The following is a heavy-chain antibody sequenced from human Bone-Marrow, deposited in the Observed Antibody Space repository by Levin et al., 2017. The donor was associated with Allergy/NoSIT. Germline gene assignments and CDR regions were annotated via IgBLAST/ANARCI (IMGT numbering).Heavy chain of an antibody. CDR2: ISRDSTYI. V-gene: IGHV3-21*01. J-gene: IGHJ5*02. D-gene: IGHD5-24*01. CDR1: GFTFSTYT. CDR3: ARDPLRDGHNWFDP. Sequence: GESLKISCTASGFTFSTYTMNWVRQAPGKGLEWISLISRDSTYIYYADSVKGRFTVSRDNAKNSLYLQMNNLRAEDTAVYYCARDPLRDGHNWFDPWGQGTLVTVSS.